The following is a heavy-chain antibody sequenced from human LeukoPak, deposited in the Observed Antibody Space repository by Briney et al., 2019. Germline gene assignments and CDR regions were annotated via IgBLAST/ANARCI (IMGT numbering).Heavy chain of an antibody. CDR3: AKGATIVWPTPIDS. D-gene: IGHD5-24*01. J-gene: IGHJ4*02. CDR1: GFTVRNYG. CDR2: IWNEGNEK. Sequence: PGRPLRLSCEASGFTVRNYGIHWVRQAPGKGLEWVAVIWNEGNEKHYADSVKGRFTISKDDSTNTAFLKMDGLRGDDTAMYYGAKGATIVWPTPIDSWGQGPLVSVSS. V-gene: IGHV3-33*02.